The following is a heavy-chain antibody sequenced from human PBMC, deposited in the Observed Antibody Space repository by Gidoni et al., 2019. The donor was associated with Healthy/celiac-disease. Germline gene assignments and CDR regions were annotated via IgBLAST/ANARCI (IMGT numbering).Heavy chain of an antibody. V-gene: IGHV1-18*01. CDR1: GYTFTSYG. D-gene: IGHD2-2*02. J-gene: IGHJ4*02. CDR2: ISAYNGNT. Sequence: QVQLVQSGAEVKKPGASVKVSCKASGYTFTSYGISWVRQAPGQGREWMGWISAYNGNTNYAQKLQGRVTMTTDTSTSTAYMELRSLRSDDTAVYYCAREFRYCSSTSCYRAFDYWGQGTLVTVSS. CDR3: AREFRYCSSTSCYRAFDY.